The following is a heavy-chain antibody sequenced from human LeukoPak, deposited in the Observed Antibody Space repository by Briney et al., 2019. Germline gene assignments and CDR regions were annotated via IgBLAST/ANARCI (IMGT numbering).Heavy chain of an antibody. Sequence: SETLSLTCTVSGGSISSGGYYWSWIRQPPGKGLEWIGYIYHSGSTYYNPSLKSRVTTSVDRSKNQFSLKLSSVTAADTAVYYCARLKSLTIRPDYWGQGTLVTVSS. CDR3: ARLKSLTIRPDY. V-gene: IGHV4-30-2*01. J-gene: IGHJ4*02. CDR2: IYHSGST. D-gene: IGHD3-3*01. CDR1: GGSISSGGYY.